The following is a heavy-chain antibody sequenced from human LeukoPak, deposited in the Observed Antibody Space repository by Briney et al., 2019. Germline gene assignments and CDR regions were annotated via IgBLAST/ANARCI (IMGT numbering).Heavy chain of an antibody. Sequence: SVKVSCKASGGTFSSYAISWVRQAPGQGLEWMGGIIPICGTANYAQKFQGRVTITTDESTSTAYMELSSLRSEDTAVYYCARGDYYGSGSPGIDYYYYYYMDVWGKGTTVTVSS. D-gene: IGHD3-10*01. CDR1: GGTFSSYA. V-gene: IGHV1-69*05. J-gene: IGHJ6*03. CDR3: ARGDYYGSGSPGIDYYYYYYMDV. CDR2: IIPICGTA.